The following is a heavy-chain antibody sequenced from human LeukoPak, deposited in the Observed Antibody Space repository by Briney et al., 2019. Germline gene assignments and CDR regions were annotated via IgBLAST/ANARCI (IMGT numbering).Heavy chain of an antibody. Sequence: SQTLSLTCTVSGGSISSGDYYWSWIRQPPGKGLEWIRYIYYSGSTYYNPSLKSRVTISVDTSKNQFSLKLSSVTAADTAVYYCARGVRAAAGSIAVYYFDYWGQGTLVTVSS. CDR3: ARGVRAAAGSIAVYYFDY. V-gene: IGHV4-30-4*01. D-gene: IGHD6-13*01. CDR1: GGSISSGDYY. CDR2: IYYSGST. J-gene: IGHJ4*02.